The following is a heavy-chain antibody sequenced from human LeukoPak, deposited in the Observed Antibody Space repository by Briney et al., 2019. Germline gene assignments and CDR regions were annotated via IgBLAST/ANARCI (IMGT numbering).Heavy chain of an antibody. J-gene: IGHJ6*02. D-gene: IGHD1-1*01. CDR3: ARDGRTGKNYGMDV. V-gene: IGHV1-46*01. Sequence: GASVKVTCKASGYTFTSYYMHWGRQAQAQGHEWMGIINPSGGSTSYAQKFQGRVTMTRDTSTSTVYMELSSLRSEDTAVYYCARDGRTGKNYGMDVWGQGTTVTVSS. CDR1: GYTFTSYY. CDR2: INPSGGST.